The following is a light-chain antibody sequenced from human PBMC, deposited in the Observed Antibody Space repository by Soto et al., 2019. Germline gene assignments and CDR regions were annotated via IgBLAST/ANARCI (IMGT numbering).Light chain of an antibody. J-gene: IGKJ2*01. CDR2: ASC. CDR1: QSIARF. CDR3: QQSYSTPYT. Sequence: DIQMTQSPSSLFASVGDRVTISCRASQSIARFLNWYQQKPGKAPNLLIYASCTLQSGVPSSFSGSGSGTDFTLTINSLQPDAFATYFCQQSYSTPYTFGQGTKLDIK. V-gene: IGKV1-39*01.